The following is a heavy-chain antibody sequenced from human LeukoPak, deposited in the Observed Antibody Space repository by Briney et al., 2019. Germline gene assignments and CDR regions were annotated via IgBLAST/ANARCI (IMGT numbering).Heavy chain of an antibody. Sequence: GASVKVSCKASGGTFSSYAISWVRQAPGQGLEWMGRIIPIFGTVNYAQKFQGRVTITTDEPTSTAYMELSSLRSEDTAVYYCAREPSPTFSGTTSDYWGQGTLVTVSS. J-gene: IGHJ4*02. D-gene: IGHD1-1*01. V-gene: IGHV1-69*05. CDR2: IIPIFGTV. CDR3: AREPSPTFSGTTSDY. CDR1: GGTFSSYA.